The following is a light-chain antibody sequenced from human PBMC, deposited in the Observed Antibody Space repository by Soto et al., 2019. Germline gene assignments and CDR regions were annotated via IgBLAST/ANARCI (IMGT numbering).Light chain of an antibody. V-gene: IGKV3-20*01. CDR2: GTS. CDR1: QSVSSSY. J-gene: IGKJ2*01. CDR3: QQYGNSPYT. Sequence: EIVLTQSPGTLSLSPGERATLSCRASQSVSSSYLAWYQQKPGQPPRLLIYGTSSRATGIPDRFSGSGSGTDFTLTISRLEPEDFAVYYCQQYGNSPYTFGQGTKLEIK.